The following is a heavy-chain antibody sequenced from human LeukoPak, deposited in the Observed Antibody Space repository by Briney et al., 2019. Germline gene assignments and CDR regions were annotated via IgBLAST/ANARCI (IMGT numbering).Heavy chain of an antibody. Sequence: SETLSLTCTVSGGSISTFYWSWIRQPAGKGLEWIGRIYTSGCTNSNPSLKSRVTMSVDTSKNQFSLKLSSVTAADTAVYYCTRGGGSYRNYFDYWGQGTLATVSS. V-gene: IGHV4-4*07. J-gene: IGHJ4*02. CDR1: GGSISTFY. D-gene: IGHD1-26*01. CDR2: IYTSGCT. CDR3: TRGGGSYRNYFDY.